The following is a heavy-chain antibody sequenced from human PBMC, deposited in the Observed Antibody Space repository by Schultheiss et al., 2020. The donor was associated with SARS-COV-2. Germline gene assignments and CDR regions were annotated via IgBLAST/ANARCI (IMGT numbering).Heavy chain of an antibody. CDR2: IRSKARNYAT. Sequence: GGSLRLSCVTSGFSFSGSGIYWVRQASGKGLEWVGHIRSKARNYATTYAASVKGRFIISRDESRNTSYLQMNSLKIEDTAVYYCTRNSTSSGWFDPWGQGTLVTVSS. V-gene: IGHV3-73*01. J-gene: IGHJ5*02. CDR1: GFSFSGSG. D-gene: IGHD5-18*01. CDR3: TRNSTSSGWFDP.